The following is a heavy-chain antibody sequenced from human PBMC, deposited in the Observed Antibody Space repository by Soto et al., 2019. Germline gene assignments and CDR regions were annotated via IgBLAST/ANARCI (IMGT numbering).Heavy chain of an antibody. CDR3: ARDDAFSFAP. CDR1: GLIFSRCS. V-gene: IGHV3-7*01. D-gene: IGHD3-3*01. Sequence: GGPLTLACEVGGLIFSRCSTSWDRQAPGKGLEWVAKIREDGNAKYYVDSVKGRFTISRDNAKNSVYLQMNSLRVEDMAVYFCARDDAFSFAPWGQGTLVTVSS. CDR2: IREDGNAK. J-gene: IGHJ5*02.